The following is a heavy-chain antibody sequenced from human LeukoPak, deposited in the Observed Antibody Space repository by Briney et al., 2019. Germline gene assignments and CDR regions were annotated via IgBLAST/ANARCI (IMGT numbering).Heavy chain of an antibody. Sequence: PGGSLRLSCAASGFTFDDYAMHWVRQAPGKGLEWVSGISWNSGSIGYADSVKGRFTISRDNAKNSLYLQMNSLRAEDTAVYYCARDGFGDYWGQGTLVTVSS. D-gene: IGHD3-10*01. CDR1: GFTFDDYA. J-gene: IGHJ4*02. CDR2: ISWNSGSI. CDR3: ARDGFGDY. V-gene: IGHV3-9*01.